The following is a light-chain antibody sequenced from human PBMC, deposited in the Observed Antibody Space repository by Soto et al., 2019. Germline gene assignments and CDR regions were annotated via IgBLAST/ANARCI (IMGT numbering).Light chain of an antibody. CDR1: SSDVGGYNY. J-gene: IGLJ1*01. V-gene: IGLV2-14*01. Sequence: QSVLTQPASVSGSPGQSIAISCTGTSSDVGGYNYVSWYQQHPGKAPKLLINDVSNRPSGVSSRFSGSKSGNTASLTISGLQAEDEADYYCSSYTISSPYVFGTGTKLTVL. CDR3: SSYTISSPYV. CDR2: DVS.